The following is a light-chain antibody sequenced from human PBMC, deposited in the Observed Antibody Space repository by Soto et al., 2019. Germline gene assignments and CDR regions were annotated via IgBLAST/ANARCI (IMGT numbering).Light chain of an antibody. J-gene: IGKJ5*01. Sequence: EIVLTQSPATLSVSPGQRATLSCRASQSVSTYLAWYQQKPGQAPRLFIYDTSKRANGIPARFSGSGSGTDFTLSISSLEPEDFAVYYCQQHSTLITFGQGTRLEI. CDR1: QSVSTY. V-gene: IGKV3-11*01. CDR3: QQHSTLIT. CDR2: DTS.